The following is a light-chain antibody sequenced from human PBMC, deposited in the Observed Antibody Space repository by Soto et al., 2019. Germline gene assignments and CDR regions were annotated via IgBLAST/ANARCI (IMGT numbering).Light chain of an antibody. J-gene: IGLJ1*01. CDR3: SSYTSSLYV. CDR1: SSDVGGYNY. CDR2: DVS. Sequence: QSALTQPASVSGSPGQSITISCTGTSSDVGGYNYVSWYLQHPGKAPKLMIYDVSNRPSGVSNRFSGSKSGNTASLTISGLQAEDEADYYCSSYTSSLYVFGTGTKLTVL. V-gene: IGLV2-14*01.